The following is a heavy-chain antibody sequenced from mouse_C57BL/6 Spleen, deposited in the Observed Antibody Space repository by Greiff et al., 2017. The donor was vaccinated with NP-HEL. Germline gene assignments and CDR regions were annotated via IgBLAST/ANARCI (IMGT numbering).Heavy chain of an antibody. V-gene: IGHV1-55*01. J-gene: IGHJ4*01. CDR2: IYPGSGST. CDR1: GYTFTSYW. Sequence: QVQLQQPGAELVKPGASVKMSCKASGYTFTSYWITWVKQRPGQGLEWIGDIYPGSGSTNYNEKFKSKATRTVDTSSSTAYMQLSSLTSEDSAVYYCARSSSYYYAMDYWGQGTSVTVSS. CDR3: ARSSSYYYAMDY. D-gene: IGHD1-1*01.